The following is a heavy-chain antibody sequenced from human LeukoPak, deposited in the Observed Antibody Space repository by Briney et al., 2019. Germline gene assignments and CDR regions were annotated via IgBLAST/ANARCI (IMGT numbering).Heavy chain of an antibody. CDR2: IWYDGNNK. CDR3: AKGSYSYASVVYFDY. Sequence: GRSLRLSCAVSGFTFSSYGMHWVRQAPGKGLEWVAVIWYDGNNKDYADSVKGRFSISRDTSKNTLYLQMNSLRAEDTAVYYCAKGSYSYASVVYFDYWGQGTLVTVSS. V-gene: IGHV3-33*06. J-gene: IGHJ4*02. CDR1: GFTFSSYG. D-gene: IGHD5-18*01.